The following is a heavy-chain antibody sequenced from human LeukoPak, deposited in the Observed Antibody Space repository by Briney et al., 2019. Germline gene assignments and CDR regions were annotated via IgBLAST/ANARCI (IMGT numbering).Heavy chain of an antibody. CDR2: INPSGGST. Sequence: ASVKVSCKASGYTFTSYYMHWVRQAPGQGLEWMGIINPSGGSTSYAQKFQGRVTMTRDTSISTAYMELSRLRSDDTAVYYCARADYYDSKDSLGNWFDPWGQGTLVTVSS. J-gene: IGHJ5*02. CDR3: ARADYYDSKDSLGNWFDP. CDR1: GYTFTSYY. V-gene: IGHV1-46*01. D-gene: IGHD3-22*01.